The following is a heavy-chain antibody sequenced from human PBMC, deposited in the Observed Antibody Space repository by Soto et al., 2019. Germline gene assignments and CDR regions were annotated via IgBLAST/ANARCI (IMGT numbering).Heavy chain of an antibody. CDR1: GFTFSSYA. V-gene: IGHV3-30-3*01. CDR3: ARGKNIVVVVAATPADY. Sequence: PGGSLRLSCAASGFTFSSYAMHWVRQAPGKGLEWVAVISYDGSNKYYADSVKGRFTISRDNSKNTLYLQMNSLRAEDTAVYYCARGKNIVVVVAATPADYWGQGTLVTASS. CDR2: ISYDGSNK. D-gene: IGHD2-15*01. J-gene: IGHJ4*02.